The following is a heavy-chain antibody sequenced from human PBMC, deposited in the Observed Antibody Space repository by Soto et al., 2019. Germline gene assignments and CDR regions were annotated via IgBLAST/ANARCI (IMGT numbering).Heavy chain of an antibody. CDR2: ISSSSSYI. Sequence: GGSLRLSCAASGFTFSSYSMNWVRQAPGKGLEWVSSISSSSSYIYYADSVKGRFTISRDNAKNSLYLQMNSLRAEDTAVYYCARDPVPAARFDTWGQGNLVTVSS. CDR3: ARDPVPAARFDT. D-gene: IGHD2-2*01. J-gene: IGHJ4*02. V-gene: IGHV3-21*01. CDR1: GFTFSSYS.